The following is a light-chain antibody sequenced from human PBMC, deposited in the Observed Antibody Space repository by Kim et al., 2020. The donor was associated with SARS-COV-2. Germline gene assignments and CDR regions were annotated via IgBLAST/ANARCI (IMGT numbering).Light chain of an antibody. J-gene: IGKJ2*03. CDR1: QSLLEKEAKTF. Sequence: QPASISCKSSQSLLEKEAKTFLAWYGRKPGQPPQLLIYEVSNLFSGVPDRFIGSGSGTDFALKISRVEGEDVGVYFCMQSLHLPYSFGQGTKLEI. CDR3: MQSLHLPYS. CDR2: EVS. V-gene: IGKV2D-29*01.